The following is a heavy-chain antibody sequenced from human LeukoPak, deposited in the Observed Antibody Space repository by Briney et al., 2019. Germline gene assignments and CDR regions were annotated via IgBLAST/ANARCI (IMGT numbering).Heavy chain of an antibody. CDR2: IRYDGSNK. J-gene: IGHJ4*02. Sequence: PGGSLRLSCAASGFTFSSYGMHCVRQAPGKGLEWVAFIRYDGSNKYYADSVKGRFTISRDNSKNTLYLQMNSLRAEDTAVYYCATGKNGVPNQVDYWGQGSLVTVSS. D-gene: IGHD2-8*01. CDR1: GFTFSSYG. V-gene: IGHV3-30*02. CDR3: ATGKNGVPNQVDY.